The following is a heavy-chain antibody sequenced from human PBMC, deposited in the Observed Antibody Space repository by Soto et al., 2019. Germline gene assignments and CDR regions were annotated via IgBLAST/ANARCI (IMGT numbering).Heavy chain of an antibody. J-gene: IGHJ4*02. Sequence: SSVKVSCKAYGGTFITYGINWVRQAPGQGPEWMGGIIPMFGTAKYAQKFQGTVTITADESTSTAYMEVSSLRSEDTAVYYCARGLGTAPFDYWGQGTLVTVSS. CDR2: IIPMFGTA. V-gene: IGHV1-69*13. D-gene: IGHD1-1*01. CDR3: ARGLGTAPFDY. CDR1: GGTFITYG.